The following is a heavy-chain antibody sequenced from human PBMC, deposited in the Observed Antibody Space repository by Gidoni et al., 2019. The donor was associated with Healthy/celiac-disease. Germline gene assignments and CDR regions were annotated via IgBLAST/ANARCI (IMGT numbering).Heavy chain of an antibody. CDR2: ISYDGSNK. V-gene: IGHV3-30-3*01. D-gene: IGHD6-13*01. CDR3: AREHSEGGSSWYPYYYYGMDV. J-gene: IGHJ6*02. CDR1: GSTFSSYD. Sequence: QVQLVESGGGVVQPGRSLRTSCAASGSTFSSYDMHWGRPAPGKGLDGVAVISYDGSNKYYADSVKGRFTISRDNSKNTLYLQMNSLRAEDTAVYYCAREHSEGGSSWYPYYYYGMDVWGQGTTVTVSS.